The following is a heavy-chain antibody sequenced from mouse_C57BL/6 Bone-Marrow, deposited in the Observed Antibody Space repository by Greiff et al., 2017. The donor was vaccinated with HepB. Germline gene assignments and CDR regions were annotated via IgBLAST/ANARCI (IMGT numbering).Heavy chain of an antibody. CDR1: GYAFTNYL. CDR3: ARWRYNYAMDY. V-gene: IGHV1-54*01. Sequence: VQRVESGAELVRPGTSVKVSCKASGYAFTNYLIEWVKQRPGQGLEWIGVINPGSGGTNYNEKFKGKATLTADKSSSTAYMQLSSLTSEDSAVYFCARWRYNYAMDYWGQGTSVTVSS. D-gene: IGHD2-12*01. CDR2: INPGSGGT. J-gene: IGHJ4*01.